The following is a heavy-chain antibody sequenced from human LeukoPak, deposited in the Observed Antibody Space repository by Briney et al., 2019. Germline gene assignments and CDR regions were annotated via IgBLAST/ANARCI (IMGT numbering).Heavy chain of an antibody. J-gene: IGHJ4*02. V-gene: IGHV4-39*01. Sequence: SETLSLTCTVSGGSISSSSYYWGWIRQPPGKGLEWIGRIYYSGSTYYNPSLKRRATISVDTSKNQFSLKLSSVTAADTAVYYCARQDYGGNSDQFDYWGQGTLVTVSS. CDR1: GGSISSSSYY. D-gene: IGHD4-23*01. CDR3: ARQDYGGNSDQFDY. CDR2: IYYSGST.